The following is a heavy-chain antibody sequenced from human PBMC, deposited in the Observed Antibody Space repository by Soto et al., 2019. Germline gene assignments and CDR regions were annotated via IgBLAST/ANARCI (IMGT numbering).Heavy chain of an antibody. CDR3: ARDFNYYYYGMDV. V-gene: IGHV3-30-3*01. Sequence: QVQLVESGGGVVQPGRSLRLSCAASGFTFSSYAMHWVRQALGKGLEWVAVISYDGSNKYYADSVKGRFTISRDNSKNTLYLQMNSLRAEDTAVYYCARDFNYYYYGMDVWGQGTTVTVSS. CDR2: ISYDGSNK. CDR1: GFTFSSYA. J-gene: IGHJ6*02.